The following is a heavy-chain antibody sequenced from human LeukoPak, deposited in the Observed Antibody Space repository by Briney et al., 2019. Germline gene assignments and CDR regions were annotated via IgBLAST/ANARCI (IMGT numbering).Heavy chain of an antibody. D-gene: IGHD4-17*01. J-gene: IGHJ4*02. V-gene: IGHV3-23*01. CDR1: GFTFIDA. CDR2: ISGSGGST. CDR3: AKAGYGEHDY. Sequence: PGGSLRLSCAASGFTFIDAWMGWVRQAPGKGLEWVSAISGSGGSTYYADSVKGRFTISRDNSKNTLYLQMNSLRAEDTAVYYCAKAGYGEHDYWGQGTLVTVPS.